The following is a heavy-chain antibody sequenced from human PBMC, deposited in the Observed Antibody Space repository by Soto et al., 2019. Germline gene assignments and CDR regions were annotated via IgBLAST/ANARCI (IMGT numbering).Heavy chain of an antibody. D-gene: IGHD6-13*01. CDR1: GGTFSSYA. CDR3: ARVTLSSAAQCDYFDY. Sequence: VASVKVSCKASGGTFSSYAISWVRQAPGQGLEWMGGIIPIFGTANYAQKFQGRVTITADESTSTAYMELSSLRSEDTAVYYCARVTLSSAAQCDYFDYWGQGTLVTVSS. CDR2: IIPIFGTA. J-gene: IGHJ4*02. V-gene: IGHV1-69*13.